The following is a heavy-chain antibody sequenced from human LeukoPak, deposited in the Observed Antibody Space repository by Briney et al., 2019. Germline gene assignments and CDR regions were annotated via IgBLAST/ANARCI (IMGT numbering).Heavy chain of an antibody. CDR3: ARSGSKRSGWYPTYYYYGMDV. D-gene: IGHD6-19*01. CDR1: DYTFTSYG. V-gene: IGHV1-18*01. Sequence: ASVKVSCKASDYTFTSYGISWVRQAPGQGLEWMGWISAYNGNTNYAQKLQGRVTMTTDTSTSTAYMELRSLRSDDTAVYYCARSGSKRSGWYPTYYYYGMDVWGQGTTVTVSS. CDR2: ISAYNGNT. J-gene: IGHJ6*02.